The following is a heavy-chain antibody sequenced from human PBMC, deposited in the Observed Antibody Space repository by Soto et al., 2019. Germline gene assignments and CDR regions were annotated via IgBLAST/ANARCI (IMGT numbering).Heavy chain of an antibody. J-gene: IGHJ6*02. V-gene: IGHV3-23*01. CDR3: ATNNRYHDADV. Sequence: EVQMLESGGGLVQPGGSLRLSCAASGFTFSSYAMSWVRQAPGKGLEWVSGINTSGGNTYYADSVRGRFTISRDNSKNTLYLQMNRLRAEDTAVYYCATNNRYHDADVWGQGTTVTVSS. D-gene: IGHD2-2*01. CDR1: GFTFSSYA. CDR2: INTSGGNT.